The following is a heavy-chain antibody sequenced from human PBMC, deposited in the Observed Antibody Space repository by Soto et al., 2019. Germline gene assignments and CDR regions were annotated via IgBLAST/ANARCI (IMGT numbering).Heavy chain of an antibody. V-gene: IGHV1-18*01. CDR3: SRGTSIPASGDY. Sequence: QVQLVQSGAEVKKPGASVKVSCKASGYTFTNYGINWVRQAPGQGLEWLGWVRAYNGERRYAQRVQARVIMPTDSSATTAYMELRSLRSDDTAVYYCSRGTSIPASGDYWGQGTLVTVPS. CDR2: VRAYNGER. D-gene: IGHD6-6*01. CDR1: GYTFTNYG. J-gene: IGHJ4*01.